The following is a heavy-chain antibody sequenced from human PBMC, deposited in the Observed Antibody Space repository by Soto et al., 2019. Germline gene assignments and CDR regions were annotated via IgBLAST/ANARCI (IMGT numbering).Heavy chain of an antibody. CDR2: TNPDNGNT. CDR3: ARGIATGQLDP. J-gene: IGHJ5*02. V-gene: IGHV1-3*01. D-gene: IGHD2-15*01. Sequence: ASVKVSCKASGYTFTRYTMNWVRQAPGQRLEWMGWTNPDNGNTKSSQKFQDRVIITRDTSASTAYMDLSSLRSEDTAVYYCARGIATGQLDPWGQGTLVTVPQ. CDR1: GYTFTRYT.